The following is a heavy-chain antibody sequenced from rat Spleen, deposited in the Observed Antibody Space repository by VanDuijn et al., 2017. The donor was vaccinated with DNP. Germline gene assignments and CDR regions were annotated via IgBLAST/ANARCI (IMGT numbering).Heavy chain of an antibody. CDR2: LQSDGNT. CDR3: ARSQGYYYDVSYYPFAY. J-gene: IGHJ3*01. Sequence: QVQLKESGPGLVQPSQTLSLTCTVSGFSLTNYHVDWVRQPPGKGLEWMGGLQSDGNTDYNSALKSRLSISRDTSKSQVFLKMERVQTEDTGMYFCARSQGYYYDVSYYPFAYWGQGILVTVSS. D-gene: IGHD1-12*02. CDR1: GFSLTNYH. V-gene: IGHV2-27*01.